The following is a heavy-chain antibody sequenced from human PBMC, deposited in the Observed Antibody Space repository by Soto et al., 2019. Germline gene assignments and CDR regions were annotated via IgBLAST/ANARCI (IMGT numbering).Heavy chain of an antibody. J-gene: IGHJ2*01. Sequence: PGGSLRLSCAASGFTFSSYGMHWVRQAPGKGLEWVAVISYDGSNKYYADSVKGRFTISRDNSKNTLYLQMNSLRAEDTAVYYCAKPSRGRWLRRSYWYFDLWGRGTLVTVSS. CDR2: ISYDGSNK. D-gene: IGHD5-12*01. V-gene: IGHV3-30*18. CDR3: AKPSRGRWLRRSYWYFDL. CDR1: GFTFSSYG.